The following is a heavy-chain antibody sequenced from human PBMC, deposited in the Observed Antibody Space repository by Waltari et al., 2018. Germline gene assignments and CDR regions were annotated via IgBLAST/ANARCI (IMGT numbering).Heavy chain of an antibody. Sequence: EMQLVESGGDLVQPGGSLRLSCAASGVTFRAYWMHWVRQAPGKGLVWVSCINGDGSGTTYADSVKGRFTISRDNAKNTLYLQMNSLRAEDTAVYYCASSQGMPRINYWGQGTLVTVSS. V-gene: IGHV3-74*01. CDR2: INGDGSGT. D-gene: IGHD2-2*01. CDR3: ASSQGMPRINY. J-gene: IGHJ4*02. CDR1: GVTFRAYW.